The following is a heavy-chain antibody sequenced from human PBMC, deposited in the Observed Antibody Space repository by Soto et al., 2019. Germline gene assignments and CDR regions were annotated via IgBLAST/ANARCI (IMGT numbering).Heavy chain of an antibody. J-gene: IGHJ3*02. CDR1: GYPVTAYY. CDR3: AGGGGVGVAGSAAFDM. V-gene: IGHV1-2*02. Sequence: QLHLVQSGAVVKKPGASVTVSCSASGYPVTAYYMHWVRQAPGRGLEWMGGINPATGAAKYTQTFQGRVTMTRGTAPRKVFMELSGLTSEDTAVFSWAGGGGVGVAGSAAFDMWGQGTLVTVSS. CDR2: INPATGAA. D-gene: IGHD3-3*01.